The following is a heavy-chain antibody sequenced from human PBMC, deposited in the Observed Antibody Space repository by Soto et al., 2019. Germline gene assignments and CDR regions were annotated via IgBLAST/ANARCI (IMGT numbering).Heavy chain of an antibody. Sequence: QVHLVQSGVEVKKPGASVKVSCKASGYSFSTYGISWVRQAPGQGLEGMGWISGLNGNTNYAQNLQGRVTMTTDTSTSTAYMELRSLGFDDTAMYDCARDLFGEDGAGYFDYWGQGTLVTVSS. V-gene: IGHV1-18*01. CDR3: ARDLFGEDGAGYFDY. D-gene: IGHD3-10*01. J-gene: IGHJ4*02. CDR1: GYSFSTYG. CDR2: ISGLNGNT.